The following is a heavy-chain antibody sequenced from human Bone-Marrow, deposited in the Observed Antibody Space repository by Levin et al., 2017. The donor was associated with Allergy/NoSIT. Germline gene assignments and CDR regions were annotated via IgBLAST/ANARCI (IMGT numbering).Heavy chain of an antibody. CDR1: GFTFSSYP. V-gene: IGHV3-30-3*01. CDR2: ISYDGSNK. J-gene: IGHJ4*02. CDR3: AREGLAAWGYFDY. D-gene: IGHD3-16*01. Sequence: SCAASGFTFSSYPMHWVRQAPGKGLEWVAVISYDGSNKYYADSVKGRFTISRDNSKNTLYLQMNSLRAEDTAVYYCAREGLAAWGYFDYWGQGTLVTVSS.